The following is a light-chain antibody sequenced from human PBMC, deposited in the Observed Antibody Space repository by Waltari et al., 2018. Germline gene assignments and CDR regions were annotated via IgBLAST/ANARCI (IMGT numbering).Light chain of an antibody. J-gene: IGKJ4*01. CDR3: HLSGGSPRT. CDR2: GAS. Sequence: ESVLTQSPGTLSLSPGERATPSCRATQTVANTYLHWYQLKPGQAPRLLIYGASSRATGIPDRFSGSGSGTDFTLTISRLEPEDFAVYYCHLSGGSPRTFGGGTKVEIK. V-gene: IGKV3-20*01. CDR1: QTVANTY.